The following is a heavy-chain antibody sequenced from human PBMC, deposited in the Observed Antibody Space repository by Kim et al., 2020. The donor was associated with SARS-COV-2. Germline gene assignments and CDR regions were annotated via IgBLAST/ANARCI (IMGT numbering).Heavy chain of an antibody. CDR3: ARGEESDV. Sequence: GSSTSYADSVKGRFTISRDNAKNTLYLQMNSLRAEDTAVYYCARGEESDVWGQGTTVTVSS. D-gene: IGHD1-26*01. J-gene: IGHJ6*02. V-gene: IGHV3-74*01. CDR2: GSST.